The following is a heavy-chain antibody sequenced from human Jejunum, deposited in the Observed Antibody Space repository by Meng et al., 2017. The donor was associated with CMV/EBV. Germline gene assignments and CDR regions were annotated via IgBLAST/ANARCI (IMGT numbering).Heavy chain of an antibody. Sequence: VQLVGSGGGVVQPGGSLRLSCATSGFIFSSHGMHWVRQAPGKGLEWVGRIKSKGSGETRDYSTPVKGRFTISRDDSKNTIYLQMNSLQVEDTAIYFCTHCQDYYETVGRWGQGTLVTVSS. D-gene: IGHD3-16*01. CDR2: IKSKGSGETR. V-gene: IGHV3-15*01. CDR1: GFIFSSHG. J-gene: IGHJ4*02. CDR3: THCQDYYETVGR.